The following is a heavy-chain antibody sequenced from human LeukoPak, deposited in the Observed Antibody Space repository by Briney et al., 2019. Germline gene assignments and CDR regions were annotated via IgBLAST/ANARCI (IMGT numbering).Heavy chain of an antibody. CDR3: VRAGSYSLWYFDY. J-gene: IGHJ4*02. V-gene: IGHV3-74*01. CDR1: GISFSRDW. Sequence: GGSLRLSCAATGISFSRDWMHWVRQVPGKGLVWVSRISSDGSTTTYADSVQGRFTISRDNAKNTLYLQMNSLRAEDTAVYYCVRAGSYSLWYFDYWGQGTLVTASS. D-gene: IGHD2-21*01. CDR2: ISSDGSTT.